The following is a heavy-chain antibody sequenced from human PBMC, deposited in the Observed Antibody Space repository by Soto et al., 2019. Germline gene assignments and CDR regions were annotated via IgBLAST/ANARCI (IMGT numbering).Heavy chain of an antibody. CDR1: SGSFSAYY. Sequence: PSETLSLTCAVYSGSFSAYYWTWIRQPPGKGLEWIGEINHSGSTNYNPSLKSRVTISLGTSKNQFSLKLSSVTAADTAVYYCARYSSSWRTFDSWGQGTLVTVSS. CDR3: ARYSSSWRTFDS. D-gene: IGHD6-13*01. V-gene: IGHV4-34*01. CDR2: INHSGST. J-gene: IGHJ4*02.